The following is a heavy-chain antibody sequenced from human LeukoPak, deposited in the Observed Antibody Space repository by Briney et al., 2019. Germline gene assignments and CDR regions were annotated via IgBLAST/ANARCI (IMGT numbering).Heavy chain of an antibody. CDR2: ISSSSSYI. D-gene: IGHD3-10*01. CDR3: ARDLFRGVIGY. J-gene: IGHJ4*02. Sequence: GGSLRLSCAASGFTFSSYNMNWVRQAPGTGLEWVSYISSSSSYIYYADSVKGRFTISRDNSKNTLYLQMNSLRAEDTAVYYCARDLFRGVIGYWGQGTLVTVSS. CDR1: GFTFSSYN. V-gene: IGHV3-21*01.